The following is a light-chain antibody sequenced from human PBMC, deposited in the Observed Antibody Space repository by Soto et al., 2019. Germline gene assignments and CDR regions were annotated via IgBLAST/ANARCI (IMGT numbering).Light chain of an antibody. CDR3: SSYTSSSTLL. V-gene: IGLV2-14*01. J-gene: IGLJ1*01. CDR1: SSDVGGYNY. CDR2: DVS. Sequence: QSALTQPASVSGSPGQSITISCTGTSSDVGGYNYVSWYQQHPGKAPKLMIYDVSNRPSGVSNGFSGSKSGNTASLTISGLQAEDEADYYCSSYTSSSTLLFGTGTKLTVL.